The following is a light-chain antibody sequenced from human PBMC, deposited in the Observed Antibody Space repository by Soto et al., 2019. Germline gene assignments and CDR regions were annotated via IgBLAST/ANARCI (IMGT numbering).Light chain of an antibody. CDR2: EDN. J-gene: IGLJ2*01. CDR1: SGSIASNY. V-gene: IGLV6-57*01. CDR3: QSYDSDTVI. Sequence: NFMLTQPHSVSESPGQTVTISCTRSSGSIASNYVQWYQQRPGSSPTIVIYEDNQRPSGVPDRFSGSIDSSSSSASLTISGLKSEDEADYYCQSYDSDTVIFGGGTQLTVL.